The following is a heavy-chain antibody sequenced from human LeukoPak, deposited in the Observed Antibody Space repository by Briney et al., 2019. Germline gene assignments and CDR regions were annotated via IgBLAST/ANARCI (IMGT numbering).Heavy chain of an antibody. CDR3: ARGGGRTYYYDSSGYYLDY. D-gene: IGHD3-22*01. Sequence: ASVKVSCKASGYTFTGYYMHWVRQAPGQGLEWMGWINPNSGGTNYAQKFQGRVTMTRDTSISTAYMELSRLRSDDTAVYYCARGGGRTYYYDSSGYYLDYWGQGTLVTVSS. CDR1: GYTFTGYY. V-gene: IGHV1-2*02. CDR2: INPNSGGT. J-gene: IGHJ4*02.